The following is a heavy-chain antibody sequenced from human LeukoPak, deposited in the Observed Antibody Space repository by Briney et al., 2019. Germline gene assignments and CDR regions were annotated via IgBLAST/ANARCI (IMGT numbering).Heavy chain of an antibody. D-gene: IGHD5-18*01. Sequence: PGRSLRLSCAASGFTFDDYAMHWVRQAPGKGLEWVSSISSSSSYIYYADSVKGRFTISRDNAKNSLYLQMNSLRAEDTAVYYCARESGYSYDQAFDYWGQGTLVTVSS. CDR2: ISSSSSYI. CDR1: GFTFDDYA. CDR3: ARESGYSYDQAFDY. J-gene: IGHJ4*02. V-gene: IGHV3-21*01.